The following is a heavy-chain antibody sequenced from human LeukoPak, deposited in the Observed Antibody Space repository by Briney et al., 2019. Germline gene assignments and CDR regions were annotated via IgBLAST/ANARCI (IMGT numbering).Heavy chain of an antibody. CDR2: INSDGSST. J-gene: IGHJ6*01. CDR1: GSTFSSYW. CDR3: ARDRVDTARSIWYYYYYYGMDV. Sequence: SLTVSCAASGSTFSSYWMHWLGQAPANELVWVSRINSDGSSTNYADSVKGRFTLSRDNAKNTLYLQMNSLRAEDTAVYYCARDRVDTARSIWYYYYYYGMDVWRKRTTVRVPS. D-gene: IGHD5-18*01. V-gene: IGHV3-74*01.